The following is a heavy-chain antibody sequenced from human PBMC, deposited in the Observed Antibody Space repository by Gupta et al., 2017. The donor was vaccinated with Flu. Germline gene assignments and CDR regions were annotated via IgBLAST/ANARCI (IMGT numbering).Heavy chain of an antibody. CDR2: IYSGGRT. D-gene: IGHD2-2*01. J-gene: IGHJ6*03. CDR1: GFTVSSNY. CDR3: ARGLDCSSTSCYDYYYYYYMDV. Sequence: EVQLVESGGGLIQPGGSLRLSCAASGFTVSSNYMSWVRQAPGKGLEWVSVIYSGGRTYYADSVKGRFTISRDNSKNTLYLQMNSLRAEDTAVYYCARGLDCSSTSCYDYYYYYYMDVWGKGTTVTVSS. V-gene: IGHV3-53*01.